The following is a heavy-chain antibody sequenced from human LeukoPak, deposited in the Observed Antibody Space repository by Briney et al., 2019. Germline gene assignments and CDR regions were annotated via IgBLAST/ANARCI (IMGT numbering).Heavy chain of an antibody. CDR3: ARTFYGEFSY. D-gene: IGHD4-17*01. CDR2: IDHSGST. V-gene: IGHV4-34*01. CDR1: GGSFSGYY. J-gene: IGHJ4*02. Sequence: PSETLSLTCAVYGGSFSGYYWSWIRQPPGKGLEWIGEIDHSGSTNYNPSLKSRVTISVDTSKNQFSLKLSSVTAADTAVYYCARTFYGEFSYWGRGTLVTVSS.